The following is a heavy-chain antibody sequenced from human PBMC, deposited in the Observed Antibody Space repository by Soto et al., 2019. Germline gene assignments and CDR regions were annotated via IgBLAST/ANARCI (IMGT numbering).Heavy chain of an antibody. CDR3: ARHVGSGSYPSAFDY. V-gene: IGHV5-51*01. J-gene: IGHJ4*02. D-gene: IGHD1-26*01. CDR1: GYSFTSYW. CDR2: IYPGDSDT. Sequence: GESLKISCKGSGYSFTSYWIGWVRQMPGKGLEWMGIIYPGDSDTRYSPSFQGQVTISADKSISTAYLQWSSLKASDTAMYYCARHVGSGSYPSAFDYWGQGTLVTVSS.